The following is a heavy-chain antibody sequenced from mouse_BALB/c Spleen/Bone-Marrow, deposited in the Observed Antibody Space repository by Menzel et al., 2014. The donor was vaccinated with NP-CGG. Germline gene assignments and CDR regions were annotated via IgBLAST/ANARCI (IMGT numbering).Heavy chain of an antibody. J-gene: IGHJ2*01. V-gene: IGHV1S29*02. CDR3: ARGPYYGYDGRAFDY. CDR1: GYTFTDYN. D-gene: IGHD2-9*01. CDR2: IYPHNGGT. Sequence: EVKLVESGPELVKPGASVKISCKASGYTFTDYNMHWVKQSHGKSLEWIGYIYPHNGGTGYNQKFKSKATLTVDNSSSTAYMELRSLTSEDSAVYYCARGPYYGYDGRAFDYWGQGTTPTVSS.